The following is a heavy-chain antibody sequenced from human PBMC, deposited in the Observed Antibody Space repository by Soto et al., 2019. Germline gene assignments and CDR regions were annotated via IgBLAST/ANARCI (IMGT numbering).Heavy chain of an antibody. D-gene: IGHD3-10*01. CDR2: INPNSGGT. CDR3: AMGFTYYYGSGLDISDAFDI. V-gene: IGHV1-2*02. J-gene: IGHJ3*02. CDR1: GYTFTGYY. Sequence: ASVKVSCKASGYTFTGYYMHWVRQAPGQGLEWMGWINPNSGGTNYAQKFQGRVTVTRDTSISTAYMELSRLRSDDTAVYYCAMGFTYYYGSGLDISDAFDIWGQGTMVTVSS.